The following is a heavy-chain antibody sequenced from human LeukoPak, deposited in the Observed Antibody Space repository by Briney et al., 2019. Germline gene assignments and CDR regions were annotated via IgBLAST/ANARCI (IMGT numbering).Heavy chain of an antibody. Sequence: PGGSLRLSCAAAGLTFSDYWMTWVRQAPGKGLEWVANIKQDGSAKYYVDSVQGRFTISRDNAKSSLYLQMNSLRAEDTAIYYCVRQYNSSWLQFFDYWGQGTLVTVSS. V-gene: IGHV3-7*04. CDR3: VRQYNSSWLQFFDY. D-gene: IGHD6-13*01. J-gene: IGHJ4*02. CDR1: GLTFSDYW. CDR2: IKQDGSAK.